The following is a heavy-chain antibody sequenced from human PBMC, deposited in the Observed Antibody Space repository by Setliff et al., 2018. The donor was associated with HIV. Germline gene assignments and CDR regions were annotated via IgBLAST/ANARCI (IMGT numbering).Heavy chain of an antibody. J-gene: IGHJ3*02. CDR2: IHYSGAT. CDR1: GGSISSHY. D-gene: IGHD2-8*01. V-gene: IGHV4-59*08. Sequence: PSETLSLTCTVSGGSISSHYWIWIRQPPGKGLEWIGYIHYSGATNYNPSLKSRVTISLDTPRTQFSLRLSSVTAAGTAVYYCARHSPNVGVRGDAFDIWGQGTVVTVSS. CDR3: ARHSPNVGVRGDAFDI.